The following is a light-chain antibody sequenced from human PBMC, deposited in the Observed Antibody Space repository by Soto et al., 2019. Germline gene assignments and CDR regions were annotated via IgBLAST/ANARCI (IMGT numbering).Light chain of an antibody. Sequence: QSALTQPASVSGSPGQSISISCTGTGNDVGGYTFVSWYQQHPDKVPKLAIFDVNRRPSGVSDRFSGSKSVNAASLTISGLQAEDEADYYCCSYTATTTYVFGTGTKLTVL. V-gene: IGLV2-14*03. J-gene: IGLJ1*01. CDR3: CSYTATTTYV. CDR1: GNDVGGYTF. CDR2: DVN.